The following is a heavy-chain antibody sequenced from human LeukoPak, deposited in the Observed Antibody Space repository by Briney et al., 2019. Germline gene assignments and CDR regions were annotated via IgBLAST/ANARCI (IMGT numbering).Heavy chain of an antibody. V-gene: IGHV3-9*03. D-gene: IGHD6-6*01. Sequence: GRSLRLSCAASGFTFDNYAMHWVRQAPGKGLEWVSGIRWNSGSIGYADSVKGRFTISRDNAKNSLYLQMNSLRAEDMALYSCAKDYSSPYDLGFVFDYWGQGTLVTVSS. CDR1: GFTFDNYA. CDR2: IRWNSGSI. J-gene: IGHJ4*02. CDR3: AKDYSSPYDLGFVFDY.